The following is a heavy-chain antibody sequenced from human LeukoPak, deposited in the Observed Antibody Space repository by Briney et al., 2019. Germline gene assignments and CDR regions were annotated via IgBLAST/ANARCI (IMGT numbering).Heavy chain of an antibody. Sequence: GGSLRLSCAASGFIFTNYFMSRVRQAPGKGLEWVASIKHDGSEKYYVDSVRGRFTISRDNTMNSLYLQMSSLRAEDTAVYYCARPEYSHDAFDIWGQGTMVTVSS. CDR2: IKHDGSEK. CDR3: ARPEYSHDAFDI. CDR1: GFIFTNYF. J-gene: IGHJ3*02. D-gene: IGHD5-12*01. V-gene: IGHV3-7*01.